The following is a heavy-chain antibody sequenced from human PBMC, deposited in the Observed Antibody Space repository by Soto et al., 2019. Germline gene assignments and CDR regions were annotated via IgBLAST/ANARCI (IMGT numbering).Heavy chain of an antibody. CDR1: GDSITTNGCY. D-gene: IGHD2-8*01. CDR2: VYSTGST. Sequence: SETLSLTCSASGDSITTNGCYWGWIRQPPGKGLQWIGNVYSTGSTFSHPSLTSRVFISVDTSKNKFSLRLTSVTAADTAVYYCARSHYTYGLLIDYWGPGIMVNVS. CDR3: ARSHYTYGLLIDY. J-gene: IGHJ4*02. V-gene: IGHV4-39*01.